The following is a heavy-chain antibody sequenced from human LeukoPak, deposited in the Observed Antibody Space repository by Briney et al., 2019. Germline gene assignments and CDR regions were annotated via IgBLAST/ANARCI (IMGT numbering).Heavy chain of an antibody. CDR2: IKADSGDT. CDR3: TRIGDGYPY. Sequence: ASVKVSCKASGYIFTAYYLHWVRQAPGQGPEWMGWIKADSGDTNYARKFQGRVTMTRDTSITTVYMGLSSLTSDDTAVYYCTRIGDGYPYWGQGSLVTVSS. CDR1: GYIFTAYY. D-gene: IGHD5-24*01. J-gene: IGHJ4*02. V-gene: IGHV1-2*02.